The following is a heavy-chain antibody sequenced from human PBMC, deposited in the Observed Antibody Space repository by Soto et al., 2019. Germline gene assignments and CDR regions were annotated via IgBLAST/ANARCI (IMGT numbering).Heavy chain of an antibody. J-gene: IGHJ6*02. Sequence: QVQLVQSGAEVKKPGSSVKVSCKASGGTFSSYAISWVRQAPGQGLEWMGGIIPIFGTANYAQKFQGRVTITADESTSTAYMELSSLRSEDTAVYYCARNGGNSGKPDSYYYGMDVWGQGTTVTVSS. CDR1: GGTFSSYA. CDR3: ARNGGNSGKPDSYYYGMDV. D-gene: IGHD2-21*02. CDR2: IIPIFGTA. V-gene: IGHV1-69*12.